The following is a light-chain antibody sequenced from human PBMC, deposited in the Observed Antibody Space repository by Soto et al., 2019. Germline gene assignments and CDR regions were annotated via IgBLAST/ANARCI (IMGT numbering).Light chain of an antibody. CDR1: SSDIGSYNY. CDR2: EVS. V-gene: IGLV2-14*01. Sequence: QSVLTQPASVSGSPGQSITISCTGTSSDIGSYNYVSWYQQHPGKAPKLMIFEVSKRPSGVSNRFSGSKSGNTASLTISRLQAEDEADYYCSSYSSSTPDVFGTGTKVTVL. CDR3: SSYSSSTPDV. J-gene: IGLJ1*01.